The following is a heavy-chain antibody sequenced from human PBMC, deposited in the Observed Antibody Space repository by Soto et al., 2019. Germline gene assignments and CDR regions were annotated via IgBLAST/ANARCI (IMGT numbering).Heavy chain of an antibody. CDR3: AKDTYFHNSSGYSMFDY. CDR2: ISYDGSNE. D-gene: IGHD3-22*01. CDR1: GFTFSSYR. J-gene: IGHJ4*02. Sequence: PGVSLRLSCAVSGFTFSSYRMHWVRQAPGKGLEWVAHISYDGSNEHYVDSVKGRFTISRDNSKNTLYLQMNSLRAEDTAVYYCAKDTYFHNSSGYSMFDYWGQGAPLTVSS. V-gene: IGHV3-30*18.